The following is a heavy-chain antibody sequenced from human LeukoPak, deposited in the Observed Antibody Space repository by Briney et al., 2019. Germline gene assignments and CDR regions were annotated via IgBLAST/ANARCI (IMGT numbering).Heavy chain of an antibody. Sequence: GGSLRLSCAVSGFSVTNNYMSWVRQAPGKGLGWVSVFYVGGATYYADSLKGRFTISRDNSKSTLYLQIDSLRAEDTAVYYCAKDLDGHYTRYFDLWGRGTPVTVSS. V-gene: IGHV3-53*01. CDR1: GFSVTNNY. D-gene: IGHD4-17*01. J-gene: IGHJ2*01. CDR2: FYVGGAT. CDR3: AKDLDGHYTRYFDL.